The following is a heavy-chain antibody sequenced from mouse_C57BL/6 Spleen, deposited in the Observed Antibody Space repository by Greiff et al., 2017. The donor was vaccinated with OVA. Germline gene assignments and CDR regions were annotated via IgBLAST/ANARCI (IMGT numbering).Heavy chain of an antibody. CDR3: ARGITTVVN. Sequence: VQLQQSGPELVKPGASVKISCKASGYTFTDYYMNWVKQSHGKSLEWIGDINPNNGGTSYNQKFKGKATLTVDKSSSTAYMELRSLTSEDSAVYYCARGITTVVNWGQGTLVTVSA. D-gene: IGHD1-1*01. CDR2: INPNNGGT. CDR1: GYTFTDYY. J-gene: IGHJ3*01. V-gene: IGHV1-26*01.